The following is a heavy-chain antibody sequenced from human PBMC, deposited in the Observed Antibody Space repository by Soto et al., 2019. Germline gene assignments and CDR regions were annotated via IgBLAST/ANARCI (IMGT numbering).Heavy chain of an antibody. D-gene: IGHD1-26*01. V-gene: IGHV4-59*08. CDR3: ARHGIGPDAFDI. Sequence: PSETLSLTCTVSGSSISSYYWSWIRQPPGKGLEWIGYIYYSGSTNYNPSLKSRVTISVDTSKNQFSLKLSSVTAADTAVYYCARHGIGPDAFDIRGQGTMVTVSS. J-gene: IGHJ3*02. CDR1: GSSISSYY. CDR2: IYYSGST.